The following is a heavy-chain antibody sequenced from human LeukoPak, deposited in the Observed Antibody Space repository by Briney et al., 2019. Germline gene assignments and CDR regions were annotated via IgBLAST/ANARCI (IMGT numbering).Heavy chain of an antibody. CDR3: ARGYCGGDCFRGHFDY. CDR2: IYTSGST. Sequence: KPSETLSLTCTVSGGSISSYYWSWIRQPAGKGLEWIGRIYTSGSTNYNPSLKSRVTISVDTSKNQFSLKLSSVTAADTAVYYCARGYCGGDCFRGHFDYWGQGTLVTVSS. D-gene: IGHD2-21*01. J-gene: IGHJ4*02. V-gene: IGHV4-4*07. CDR1: GGSISSYY.